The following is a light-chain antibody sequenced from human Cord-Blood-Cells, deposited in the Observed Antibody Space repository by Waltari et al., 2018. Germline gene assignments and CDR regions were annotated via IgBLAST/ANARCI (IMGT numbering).Light chain of an antibody. CDR3: QQYGSSPPWT. CDR2: GAS. CDR1: PSVSSSY. Sequence: EIVLTQSPGTLSLSPGERATLSCRASPSVSSSYLAWYQQKPGQAPRLLIYGASSRATGIPDRVSGSGSGTDFTLTISRLEPEDFAVYYCQQYGSSPPWTFGQGTKVEIK. V-gene: IGKV3-20*01. J-gene: IGKJ1*01.